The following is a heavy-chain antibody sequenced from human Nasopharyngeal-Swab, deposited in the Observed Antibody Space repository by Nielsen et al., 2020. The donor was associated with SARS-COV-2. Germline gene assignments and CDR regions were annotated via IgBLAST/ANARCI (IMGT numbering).Heavy chain of an antibody. CDR3: ARGEFGGVIVLDAFDI. D-gene: IGHD3-16*02. CDR2: IYYSGST. J-gene: IGHJ3*02. Sequence: SETLSLTCTVSGGSISSVGYYWSWIRQHPGKGLEWIGYIYYSGSTYYNPSLKSRVTISVDTSKNQFSLKLSSVTAADTAVYYCARGEFGGVIVLDAFDIRGQGTMVTDSS. V-gene: IGHV4-31*03. CDR1: GGSISSVGYY.